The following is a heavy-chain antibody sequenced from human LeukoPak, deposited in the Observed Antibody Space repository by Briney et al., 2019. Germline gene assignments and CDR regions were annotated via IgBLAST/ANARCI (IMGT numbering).Heavy chain of an antibody. CDR2: IRYDGSNE. CDR1: GITFNSYG. J-gene: IGHJ4*02. CDR3: CGDFDY. Sequence: QPGGSLRLSCAASGITFNSYGMLWVRQAPDKGLEWVAFIRYDGSNEYYADSVKGRFTISRDNSKNTLYLQMNSLRGEDTAVYYCCGDFDYWGQGTLVTVSS. V-gene: IGHV3-30*02. D-gene: IGHD2-21*01.